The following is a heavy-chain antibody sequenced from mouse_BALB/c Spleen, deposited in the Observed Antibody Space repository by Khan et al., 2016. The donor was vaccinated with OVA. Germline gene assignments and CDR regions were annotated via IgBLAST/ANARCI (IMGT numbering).Heavy chain of an antibody. J-gene: IGHJ4*01. Sequence: QIQLVQSGPELKKPGETVRISCKASGYTFTTAGIQWVQKMPGKGLKWIGWINTHSGVPKYAEDFKGRFAFSLEISVNTAYLQITNLKNEDTATYLCARGGAADYRNDGGAMEYWGQGTTVTVSS. CDR3: ARGGAADYRNDGGAMEY. D-gene: IGHD2-12*01. V-gene: IGHV9-4*02. CDR2: INTHSGVP. CDR1: GYTFTTAG.